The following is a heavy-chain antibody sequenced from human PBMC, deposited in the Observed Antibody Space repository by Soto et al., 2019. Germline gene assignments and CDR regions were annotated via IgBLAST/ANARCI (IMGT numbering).Heavy chain of an antibody. V-gene: IGHV3-48*03. Sequence: GGSLRLSCAASGFTFSHFEMNWVRLAPGKRLEWVSSISNGGSPLYYADSVKGRFTISRDNTKNSLSLQMSGLRAEDTAVYYCARGDYSRSSGQFDNWGQGTLVTVSS. D-gene: IGHD6-6*01. CDR1: GFTFSHFE. J-gene: IGHJ5*02. CDR3: ARGDYSRSSGQFDN. CDR2: ISNGGSPL.